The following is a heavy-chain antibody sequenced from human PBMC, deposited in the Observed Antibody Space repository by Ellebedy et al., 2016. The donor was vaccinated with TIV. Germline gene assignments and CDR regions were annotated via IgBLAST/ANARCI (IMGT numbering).Heavy chain of an antibody. J-gene: IGHJ5*02. Sequence: SETLSLXCTVSGGSISNNKVYWAWIRQPPGKGLEWIGTIFYTGTTYYNPSLGSRVTTSIDTSKNQFSLRLTSMTAADTAVFYCARGLAGTTGMYWFDPWGRGTLVTVS. CDR3: ARGLAGTTGMYWFDP. CDR1: GGSISNNKVY. V-gene: IGHV4-39*07. CDR2: IFYTGTT. D-gene: IGHD1-1*01.